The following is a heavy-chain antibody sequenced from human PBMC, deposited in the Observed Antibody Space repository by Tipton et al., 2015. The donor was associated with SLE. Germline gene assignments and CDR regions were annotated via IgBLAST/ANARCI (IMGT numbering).Heavy chain of an antibody. V-gene: IGHV4-34*01. Sequence: TLSLTCAVYSGSFSGYYWTWIRQPPGKGLEWIGEINHSGDTNYNPSLKSRVTISVDTSKNHFSLELGSVTAADTAVYYCARGLTAETGGDAFDIWGQGTMVAVSS. J-gene: IGHJ3*02. CDR3: ARGLTAETGGDAFDI. CDR1: SGSFSGYY. D-gene: IGHD7-27*01. CDR2: INHSGDT.